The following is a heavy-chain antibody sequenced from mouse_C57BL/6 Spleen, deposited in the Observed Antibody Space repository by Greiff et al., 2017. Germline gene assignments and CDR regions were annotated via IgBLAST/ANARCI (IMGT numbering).Heavy chain of an antibody. V-gene: IGHV1-18*01. CDR2: INPNNGGT. D-gene: IGHD2-5*01. J-gene: IGHJ1*03. Sequence: VQLQQSGPELVKPGASVKIPCKASGYTFTDYNMDWVKQSHGKSLEWIGDINPNNGGTIYNQKFKGKATLTVDKSSSTAYMERRSLTSEDTAVYYCARAAYYSNYPFGFDVWGTGTTVTVSS. CDR3: ARAAYYSNYPFGFDV. CDR1: GYTFTDYN.